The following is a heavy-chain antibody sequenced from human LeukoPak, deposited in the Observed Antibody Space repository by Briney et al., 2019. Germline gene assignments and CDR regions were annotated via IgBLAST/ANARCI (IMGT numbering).Heavy chain of an antibody. Sequence: GESLKISCKGSGYGSGYSFTSHWIAWVRQVPGKGLEWMGIIYPRDSNTIYSPSFQGQVTISADKSISTAYLQWSSLKASDTAMYYCASGLWFGELLPYYFDYWGQGTLVTVSS. V-gene: IGHV5-51*01. J-gene: IGHJ4*02. CDR3: ASGLWFGELLPYYFDY. CDR2: IYPRDSNT. D-gene: IGHD3-10*01. CDR1: GYSFTSHW.